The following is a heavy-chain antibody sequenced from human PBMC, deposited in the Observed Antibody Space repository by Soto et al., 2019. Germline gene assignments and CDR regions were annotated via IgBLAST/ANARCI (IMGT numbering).Heavy chain of an antibody. J-gene: IGHJ3*02. Sequence: PGGSLRLSCAASGFTVSSNYMSWVRQAPGKGLEWVSVIYSGGSTYYADSVKGRFTISRHNSKNTLYLQMNSLRAEDTAVYYCARDSEYCSGGSCYSYAFDIWGQGTMVTVSS. D-gene: IGHD2-15*01. V-gene: IGHV3-53*04. CDR3: ARDSEYCSGGSCYSYAFDI. CDR1: GFTVSSNY. CDR2: IYSGGST.